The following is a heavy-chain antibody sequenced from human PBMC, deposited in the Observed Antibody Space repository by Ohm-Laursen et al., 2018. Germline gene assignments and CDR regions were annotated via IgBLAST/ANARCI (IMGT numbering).Heavy chain of an antibody. CDR1: GGSVSSGSYY. CDR3: AREETSDYYDSSGQWYFDL. J-gene: IGHJ2*01. CDR2: IYYSGST. V-gene: IGHV4-61*01. D-gene: IGHD3-22*01. Sequence: GTLSLTCPVSGGSVSSGSYYWSWIRQPPGKGLEWIGYIYYSGSTNYNPSLKSRVTISVDTSKNQFSLKLSSVTAADTAVYYCAREETSDYYDSSGQWYFDLWGRGTLVTVSS.